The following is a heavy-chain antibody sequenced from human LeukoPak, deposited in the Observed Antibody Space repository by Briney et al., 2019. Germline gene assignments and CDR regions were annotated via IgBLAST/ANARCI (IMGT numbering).Heavy chain of an antibody. CDR1: GGTFSSYA. CDR2: IIPIFGTA. Sequence: SVKVSCKASGGTFSSYAISWVRQAPGQGLEWMGGIIPIFGTANYAQKFQGRVTITADESTSTAYMELSSLRSEDTAVYYCARLQPSKPYYYYYMDVWGKGTTVTISS. CDR3: ARLQPSKPYYYYYMDV. J-gene: IGHJ6*03. D-gene: IGHD2/OR15-2a*01. V-gene: IGHV1-69*13.